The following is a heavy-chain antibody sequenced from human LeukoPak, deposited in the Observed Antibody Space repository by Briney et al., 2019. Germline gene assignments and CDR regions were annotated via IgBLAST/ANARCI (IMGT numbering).Heavy chain of an antibody. CDR2: SSYNGNT. J-gene: IGHJ4*02. Sequence: SETLSLTCTVSGAYFTNYYWSFIRQPPGKGLEWIGFSSYNGNTNYNPSLKSRVTISVDMSKNQFSLRLKSVTAADTAVYYCACTQQWLALKYWGQGALVTVSS. D-gene: IGHD6-19*01. V-gene: IGHV4-59*01. CDR1: GAYFTNYY. CDR3: ACTQQWLALKY.